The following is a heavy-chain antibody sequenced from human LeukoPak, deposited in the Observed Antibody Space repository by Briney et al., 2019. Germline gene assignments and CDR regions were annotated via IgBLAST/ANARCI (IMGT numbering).Heavy chain of an antibody. Sequence: SVKVSCKASGGTFSSYAISWVRQAPGQGLEWMGGIIPIFGTANYAQKFQGRVTITADESTSTAYMELSSLRSEDTAIYYCAGDRGKDYFDSWGQGTQVIVSS. CDR1: GGTFSSYA. CDR3: AGDRGKDYFDS. CDR2: IIPIFGTA. J-gene: IGHJ4*02. V-gene: IGHV1-69*13. D-gene: IGHD4-23*01.